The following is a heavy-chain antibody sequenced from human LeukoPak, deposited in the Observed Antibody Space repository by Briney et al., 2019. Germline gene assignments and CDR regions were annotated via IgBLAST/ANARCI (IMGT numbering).Heavy chain of an antibody. CDR1: GGSISSYY. V-gene: IGHV4-4*07. CDR3: ARQIASAGTAGFDF. CDR2: IYSTGST. Sequence: SETLSLTCTVSGGSISSYYWSRIRQPAGKGLEWIGRIYSTGSTNYNPPLKSRVTMSVDTSKNQFSLRLRSVTAADTAVYYCARQIASAGTAGFDFWGQGALVTVSS. J-gene: IGHJ4*02. D-gene: IGHD6-13*01.